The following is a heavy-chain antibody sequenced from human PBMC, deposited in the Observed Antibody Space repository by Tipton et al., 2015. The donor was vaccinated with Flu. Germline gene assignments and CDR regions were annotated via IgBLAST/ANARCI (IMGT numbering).Heavy chain of an antibody. V-gene: IGHV3-9*01. CDR1: GITFDDDA. CDR2: ITWISGDV. CDR3: ARRRSGTYYFDY. D-gene: IGHD1-26*01. Sequence: SLRLSCAVSGITFDDDALHWVRQVPGKGLEWVSGITWISGDVNYADTARGRFTISRDNAKSSMYLQMNSLRAEDTALYYCARRRSGTYYFDYWGQGTLVTVSS. J-gene: IGHJ4*02.